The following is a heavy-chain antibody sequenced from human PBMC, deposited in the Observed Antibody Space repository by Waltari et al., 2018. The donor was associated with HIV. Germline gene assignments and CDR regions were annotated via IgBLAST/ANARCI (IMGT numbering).Heavy chain of an antibody. CDR2: IDHSGST. Sequence: QVQLQELGPGLVKTSETLSLTCTVSGYSISSGYYWGWIRQPPGKGLEVIGRIDHSGSTYYNPSLKSRVTISVDTSKNQFSLKLSSVTAADTAVYYCARDLRRPAAIFQHRKDPNYYYYYGMDVWGQGTTVTVSS. J-gene: IGHJ6*02. V-gene: IGHV4-38-2*02. CDR1: GYSISSGYY. CDR3: ARDLRRPAAIFQHRKDPNYYYYYGMDV. D-gene: IGHD2-2*02.